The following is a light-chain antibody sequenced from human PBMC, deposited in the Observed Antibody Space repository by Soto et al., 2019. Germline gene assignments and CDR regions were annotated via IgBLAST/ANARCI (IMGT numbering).Light chain of an antibody. V-gene: IGKV1-27*01. CDR2: GAS. Sequence: DIQMTQSPSSLSASIGDRVTLTCRASQGIGTFLAWYQQKPGRIPKLLIYGASTLQSGVPSRFSGSGSGTDFTLTITSLQPVDVATYYCQKYDSAPFTFGGGTKVEIK. J-gene: IGKJ4*01. CDR1: QGIGTF. CDR3: QKYDSAPFT.